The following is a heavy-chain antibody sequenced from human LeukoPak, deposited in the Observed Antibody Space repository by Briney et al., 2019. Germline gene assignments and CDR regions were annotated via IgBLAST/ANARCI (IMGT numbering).Heavy chain of an antibody. J-gene: IGHJ3*02. Sequence: SETLSLTCTVAGGSISSSSYYWGWIRQPPGKGLEWIGSIYYGGSTYYNPSLKSRVTISVDTSKNQFSLKLSSVTAADTAVYSCARLGYCSGGSCSRGRNAFDIWGQGTMVTVSS. D-gene: IGHD2-15*01. V-gene: IGHV4-39*01. CDR1: GGSISSSSYY. CDR2: IYYGGST. CDR3: ARLGYCSGGSCSRGRNAFDI.